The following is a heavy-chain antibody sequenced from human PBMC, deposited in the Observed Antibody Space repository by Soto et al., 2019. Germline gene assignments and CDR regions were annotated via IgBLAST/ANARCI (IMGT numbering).Heavy chain of an antibody. V-gene: IGHV1-18*01. CDR3: ARVLPSTVTTLPPDY. CDR1: GYTFTSYG. CDR2: ISAYNGNT. J-gene: IGHJ4*02. D-gene: IGHD4-17*01. Sequence: QVQLVQSGAEVKKPGASVKVSCKASGYTFTSYGISWVRQAPGQGLEWMGWISAYNGNTNYAQKLQGRVTMTTDTSTSTVYMELRSLRSDDTAVYYCARVLPSTVTTLPPDYWGQGTLVTVSS.